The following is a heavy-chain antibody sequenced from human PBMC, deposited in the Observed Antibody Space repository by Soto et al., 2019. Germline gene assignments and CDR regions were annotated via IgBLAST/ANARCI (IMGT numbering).Heavy chain of an antibody. CDR2: IFYSGTT. CDR3: ARQYNRGWSQGGDWFDP. J-gene: IGHJ5*02. D-gene: IGHD6-19*01. V-gene: IGHV4-39*01. CDR1: GGSIRSTTYY. Sequence: SETLSLTCTVSGGSIRSTTYYWGWIRQPPGKGLEWIGHIFYSGTTHFNPSLQSRLTISADTSKNQFSLKLSSVTAADTAVYYCARQYNRGWSQGGDWFDPWGQGTLVTVSS.